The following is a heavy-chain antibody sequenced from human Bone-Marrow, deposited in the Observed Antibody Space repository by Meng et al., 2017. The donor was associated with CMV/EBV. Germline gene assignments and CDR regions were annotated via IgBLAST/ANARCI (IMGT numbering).Heavy chain of an antibody. Sequence: ASVKVSCKASGYTFSDYFLHWVRQAPGQGLEWMGWINPKSGVTNYAQRFQDRVTMTTDTSIRTVYMDLSRLTSDGTAIFYCARDLGVGAAGYWGQGTLVTVSS. D-gene: IGHD3-3*01. CDR1: GYTFSDYF. CDR3: ARDLGVGAAGY. J-gene: IGHJ4*01. V-gene: IGHV1-2*02. CDR2: INPKSGVT.